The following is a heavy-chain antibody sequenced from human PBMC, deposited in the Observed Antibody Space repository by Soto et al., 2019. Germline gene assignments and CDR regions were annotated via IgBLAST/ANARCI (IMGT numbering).Heavy chain of an antibody. D-gene: IGHD1-26*01. CDR2: ILPLFGTV. V-gene: IGHV1-69*06. Sequence: QVQLVQSGAEVKRPGSSVKVSCQSSGGAFSTYYFNWVRQAPGQGPEWMGGILPLFGTVDYSQKFQDRVTITADKSTTTVFMELTSLKSEDTAVYFCARNQAVGQSPNYFDSWGQGTLVTVSS. CDR3: ARNQAVGQSPNYFDS. J-gene: IGHJ4*02. CDR1: GGAFSTYY.